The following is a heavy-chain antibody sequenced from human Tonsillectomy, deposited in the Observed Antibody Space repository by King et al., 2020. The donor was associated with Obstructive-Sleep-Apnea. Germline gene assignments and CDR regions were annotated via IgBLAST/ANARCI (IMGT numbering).Heavy chain of an antibody. D-gene: IGHD2-2*01. CDR3: ARVIVGPAAEGLWSYYGMDV. CDR2: IKQDESEK. V-gene: IGHV3-7*01. Sequence: VQLVESGGGLVQPGGSLRLSCAASVFTFRSYWMSWVRQAPGKGLDWVANIKQDESEKYYVDSVKGRFTISRDNAKNSLYLKMNSLRAEDTAVYYCARVIVGPAAEGLWSYYGMDVWGQGTTVTVSS. J-gene: IGHJ6*02. CDR1: VFTFRSYW.